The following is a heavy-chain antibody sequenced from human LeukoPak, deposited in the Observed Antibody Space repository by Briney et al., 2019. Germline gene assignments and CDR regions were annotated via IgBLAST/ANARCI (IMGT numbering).Heavy chain of an antibody. CDR2: ISGSGGST. CDR3: AKDLRFDYGDYGDYFDY. D-gene: IGHD4-17*01. CDR1: GFTFNYYA. J-gene: IGHJ4*02. V-gene: IGHV3-23*01. Sequence: GGSLRLSCAASGFTFNYYAMSWVRQAPGKGLGWVSSISGSGGSTYYTDSVKGRFTISRDNSKNTLHLQMDSLRDDDTAVYFCAKDLRFDYGDYGDYFDYWGQGTLVTVSS.